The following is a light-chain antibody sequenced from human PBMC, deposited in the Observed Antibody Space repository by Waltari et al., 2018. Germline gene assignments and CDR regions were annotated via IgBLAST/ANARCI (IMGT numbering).Light chain of an antibody. CDR2: GAS. V-gene: IGKV3D-15*01. CDR1: QSVSSS. CDR3: QQESNWSLT. Sequence: EIVMTQSPATLSLSPGERATLSYRASQSVSSSLAWYQQKPGQAPRRLIYGASSRSTGIPDRFSGSGSGTDFTLTVSCLGPKDVAVYFCQQESNWSLTFGGRTKVEIK. J-gene: IGKJ4*01.